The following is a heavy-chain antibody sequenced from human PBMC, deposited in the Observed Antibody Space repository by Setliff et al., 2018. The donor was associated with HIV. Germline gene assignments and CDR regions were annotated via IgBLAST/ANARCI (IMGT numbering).Heavy chain of an antibody. CDR3: ARDNSPLSTYSLRV. Sequence: GASVKVSCKASGNTFTTYYLYWVRQAPGQGLEWMGMIDPSGGGTTYSQKFQDRLTMTRDTSTNTVYLEMSSLKSADTALYYCARDNSPLSTYSLRVWGQGTLVTVSS. CDR2: IDPSGGGT. CDR1: GNTFTTYY. J-gene: IGHJ4*02. D-gene: IGHD1-26*01. V-gene: IGHV1-46*01.